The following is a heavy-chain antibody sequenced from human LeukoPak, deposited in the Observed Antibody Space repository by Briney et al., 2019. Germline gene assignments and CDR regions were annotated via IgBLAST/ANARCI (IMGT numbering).Heavy chain of an antibody. J-gene: IGHJ1*01. V-gene: IGHV1-3*01. CDR2: INAGNGNT. CDR1: GYTFTSYA. D-gene: IGHD3-9*01. CDR3: ARDARTYDILTGYYKEGYFQH. Sequence: ASVKVSCKASGYTFTSYAMHWVRQAPGQRLEWMGWINAGNGNTKYSQKFQGRVTITRDTSASTAYMELSSLRSEDTAVYYCARDARTYDILTGYYKEGYFQHWGQGTLVTVSS.